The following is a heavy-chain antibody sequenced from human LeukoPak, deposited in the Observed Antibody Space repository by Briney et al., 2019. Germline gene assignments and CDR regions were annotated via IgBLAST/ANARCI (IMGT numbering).Heavy chain of an antibody. CDR3: ASSGYYATFDY. CDR1: GFTFSSFG. CDR2: IYSGGST. J-gene: IGHJ4*02. D-gene: IGHD3-22*01. V-gene: IGHV3-53*01. Sequence: GGSLRLSCAASGFTFSSFGMHWVSQAPGKGLEWVSVIYSGGSTYYADSVKGRFTISRDNSKNTLYLQMNSLRAEDTAVYYCASSGYYATFDYWGQGTLVTVSS.